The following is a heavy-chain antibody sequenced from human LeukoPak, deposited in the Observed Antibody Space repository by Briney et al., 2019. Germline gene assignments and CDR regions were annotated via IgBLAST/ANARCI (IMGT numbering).Heavy chain of an antibody. CDR3: ARTPNILPYYFDY. D-gene: IGHD2/OR15-2a*01. Sequence: SVKVSCKASGYTFTSYDISWVRQAPGQGLEWMGGIIPIFGTANYAQKFQGRVTITTDESTSTAYMELSSLRSEDTAVYYCARTPNILPYYFDYWGQGTLVTVSS. CDR1: GYTFTSYD. V-gene: IGHV1-69*05. CDR2: IIPIFGTA. J-gene: IGHJ4*02.